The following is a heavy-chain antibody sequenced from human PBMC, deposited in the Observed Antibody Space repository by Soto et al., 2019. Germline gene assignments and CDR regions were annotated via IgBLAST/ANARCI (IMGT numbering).Heavy chain of an antibody. CDR2: INHSGST. D-gene: IGHD2-2*01. J-gene: IGHJ6*03. CDR1: GGSFSGYY. Sequence: SETLSLTCAVYGGSFSGYYWSWIRQPPGKGLEWIGEINHSGSTNYNPSLKSRVTISVDTSKNQFSLKLSSVTAADTAVYYCARGGDCSSTSCYYYYYVDVWGKGTTVTVSS. CDR3: ARGGDCSSTSCYYYYYVDV. V-gene: IGHV4-34*01.